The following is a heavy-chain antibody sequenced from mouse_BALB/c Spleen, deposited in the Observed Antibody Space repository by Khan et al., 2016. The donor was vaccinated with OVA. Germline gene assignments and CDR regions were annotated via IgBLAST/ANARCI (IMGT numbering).Heavy chain of an antibody. CDR1: GFSFSSYS. J-gene: IGHJ3*01. Sequence: EVELVESGGDLVKPGGSLKLSCAASGFSFSSYSMSWVRQTPDKRLEWVATISSGGDYTYYPDIVKGRFTISRDNAENTLYLQMSSLKSEDTAMYYCASHLTGSFAYWGQGTLVTVSA. CDR2: ISSGGDYT. D-gene: IGHD4-1*01. CDR3: ASHLTGSFAY. V-gene: IGHV5-6*01.